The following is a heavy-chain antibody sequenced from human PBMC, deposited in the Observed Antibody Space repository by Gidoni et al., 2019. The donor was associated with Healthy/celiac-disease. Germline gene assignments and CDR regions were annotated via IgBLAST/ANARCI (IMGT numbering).Heavy chain of an antibody. CDR3: ARAPRWLQSGRRPKADWYFDL. J-gene: IGHJ2*01. CDR1: GGSFSGSY. V-gene: IGHV4-34*01. CDR2: INQSGSP. D-gene: IGHD5-12*01. Sequence: QVQLQQWGSGLLKPAETLSLTCAVYGGSFSGSYWTWIRQPPGKGLEWIGEINQSGSPNYSPSLKSRVTISVDTSKNQFSLKLSSVTAADTAVYYCARAPRWLQSGRRPKADWYFDLWGRGTLVTVSS.